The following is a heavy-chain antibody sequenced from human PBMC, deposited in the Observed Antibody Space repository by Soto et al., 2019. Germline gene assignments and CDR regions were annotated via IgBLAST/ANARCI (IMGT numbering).Heavy chain of an antibody. CDR1: VDPINNYY. Sequence: SETLSHTCTVSVDPINNYYWSWIRQPPGKGLEWIGYIYYSGNTKYNPSLKSRVTISVDTSKNQFSLRLTSVTAADTAVYYCAKQGGKYGIRSFDPWGQGTLVTVS. CDR3: AKQGGKYGIRSFDP. CDR2: IYYSGNT. V-gene: IGHV4-59*08. J-gene: IGHJ5*02. D-gene: IGHD1-1*01.